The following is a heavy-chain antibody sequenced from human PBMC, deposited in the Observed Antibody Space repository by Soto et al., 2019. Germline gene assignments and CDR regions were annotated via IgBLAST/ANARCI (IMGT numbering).Heavy chain of an antibody. CDR2: IYYSGRT. V-gene: IGHV4-28*01. D-gene: IGHD3-16*01. CDR3: ARIGGGGDMNC. Sequence: QVQLQESGPGLVKPSDTLSLTCAVSGYSISSSNWWGWIRQPPGKGLEWIGYIYYSGRTYYNPSLKSRVTMSVDTSKNQFSRKRSSVTAVDTAVYYCARIGGGGDMNCWGQGTLVTVSS. J-gene: IGHJ4*02. CDR1: GYSISSSNW.